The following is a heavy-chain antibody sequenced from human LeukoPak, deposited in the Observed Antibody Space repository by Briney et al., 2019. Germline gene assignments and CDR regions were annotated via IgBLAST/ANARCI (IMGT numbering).Heavy chain of an antibody. D-gene: IGHD4-23*01. CDR3: ARAYGGNSFDY. Sequence: SETLSLTCTVSGGSISSSGYYWGWIRQPPGKGLEWIGYIYNSGSTHYNPSLKSRLSISVDTSKNQFSLKVSSVTAADTAVYYCARAYGGNSFDYWGLGTLVTVSS. CDR2: IYNSGST. CDR1: GGSISSSGYY. J-gene: IGHJ4*02. V-gene: IGHV4-31*03.